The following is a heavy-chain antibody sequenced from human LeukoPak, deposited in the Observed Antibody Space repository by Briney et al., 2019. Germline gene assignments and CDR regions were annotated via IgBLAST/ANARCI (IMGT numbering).Heavy chain of an antibody. V-gene: IGHV4-34*01. CDR1: GGSFSGYY. D-gene: IGHD3-10*01. Sequence: SETLSLTCAVYGGSFSGYYWSWIRQPPGKGLEWIGEINHSGSTNYNPSLKSRVTISVDTSKNQFSLKLSSVTAADTAVYYCARAWSRYGSGSYYNGTFDYRGQGTLVTVSS. J-gene: IGHJ4*02. CDR2: INHSGST. CDR3: ARAWSRYGSGSYYNGTFDY.